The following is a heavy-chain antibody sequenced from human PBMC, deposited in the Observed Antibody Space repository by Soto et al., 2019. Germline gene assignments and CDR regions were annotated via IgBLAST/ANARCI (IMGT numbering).Heavy chain of an antibody. CDR2: ISYGGSNK. CDR1: GFTFSSYA. Sequence: QVQLVESGGGVVQPGRSLRLSCAASGFTFSSYAMHWVRQAPGKGLGWVAVISYGGSNKYYADSVKGRFTISRDKSKHTLYLQMNSLRAEDTAVYYCARDHDSSGWFDYWGQGTLVTVSS. CDR3: ARDHDSSGWFDY. J-gene: IGHJ4*02. V-gene: IGHV3-30-3*01. D-gene: IGHD3-22*01.